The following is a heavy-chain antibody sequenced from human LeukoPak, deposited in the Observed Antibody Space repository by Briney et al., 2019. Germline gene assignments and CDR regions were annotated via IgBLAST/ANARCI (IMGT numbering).Heavy chain of an antibody. CDR1: GFTFRTYN. D-gene: IGHD4-17*01. CDR2: ISKTSTNI. V-gene: IGHV3-21*06. Sequence: GGSLRLSCEASGFTFRTYNMNWVRQAPGKGLEWVSFISKTSTNIYYGGSVRGRFTISRDNAKNSIHLQMSSLRAEDTAVYYCVRGDGDLFDYWGQGTLVSVSS. CDR3: VRGDGDLFDY. J-gene: IGHJ4*02.